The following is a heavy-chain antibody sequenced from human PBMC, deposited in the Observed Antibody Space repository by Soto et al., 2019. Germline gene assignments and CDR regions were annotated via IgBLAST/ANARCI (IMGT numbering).Heavy chain of an antibody. CDR1: GYTFTSYY. V-gene: IGHV1-46*01. CDR2: INPSGGST. Sequence: GASVKVSCKASGYTFTSYYMHWVRQAPGQGLEWMGIINPSGGSTSYAQKFQGRVTMTRDTSTSTVYMELSSLRSEDTAVYYCARVLRFGGALGWYDPWGQGTLVTVSS. CDR3: ARVLRFGGALGWYDP. J-gene: IGHJ5*02. D-gene: IGHD3-10*01.